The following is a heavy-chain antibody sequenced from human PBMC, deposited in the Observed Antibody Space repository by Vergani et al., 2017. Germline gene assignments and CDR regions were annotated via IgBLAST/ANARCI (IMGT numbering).Heavy chain of an antibody. J-gene: IGHJ6*02. CDR1: GGTFNSYT. V-gene: IGHV1-2*02. CDR3: ARTIAARLYYYYGMDV. Sequence: QVQLVQSGAEVKKPGSSVKVSCKASGGTFNSYTVSWVRQAPGQGLEWMGWINPNSGGTNYAQKFQGRVTMTRDTSISTAYMELSRLRSDDTAVYYCARTIAARLYYYYGMDVWGQGTTVTVSS. D-gene: IGHD6-13*01. CDR2: INPNSGGT.